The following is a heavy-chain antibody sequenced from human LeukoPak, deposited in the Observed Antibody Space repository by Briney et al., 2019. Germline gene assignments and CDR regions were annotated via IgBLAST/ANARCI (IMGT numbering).Heavy chain of an antibody. J-gene: IGHJ4*02. CDR2: ISGSGGST. Sequence: GGSLRLSCAASGFTFSSYGMSWVRQAPGKGLEWVSAISGSGGSTYYADSVKGRFTISRDNSKNTLYLQMNSLRAEDTAVYYCAKGGILTGYYFYWGQGTLVTVSS. CDR1: GFTFSSYG. V-gene: IGHV3-23*01. CDR3: AKGGILTGYYFY. D-gene: IGHD3-9*01.